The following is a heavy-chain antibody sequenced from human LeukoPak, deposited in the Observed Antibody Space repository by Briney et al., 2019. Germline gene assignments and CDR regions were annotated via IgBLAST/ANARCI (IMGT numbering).Heavy chain of an antibody. V-gene: IGHV3-53*01. CDR3: ARDKWGLHKAFDV. Sequence: PGGSLRLSCAASGFPVSSNFMLWVRQTPGKGPEWVSVMYSNEKTYYADSVKGRFTISRDKSNNTLYLQMDSLRAEDTAVYYCARDKWGLHKAFDVWGQGTVVAVSS. J-gene: IGHJ3*01. CDR1: GFPVSSNF. CDR2: MYSNEKT. D-gene: IGHD7-27*01.